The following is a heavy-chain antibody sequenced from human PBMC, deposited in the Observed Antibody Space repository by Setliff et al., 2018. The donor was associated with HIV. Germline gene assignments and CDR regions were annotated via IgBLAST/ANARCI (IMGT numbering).Heavy chain of an antibody. J-gene: IGHJ4*02. D-gene: IGHD4-17*01. V-gene: IGHV4-38-2*02. CDR3: AREIYGGNSRPFDY. CDR2: IYHSGST. Sequence: SETLSLTCAVSGYSISSGYYWGWIRQPPGKGLEWIGSIYHSGSTYYNPSLKSRVTISVDTSKNQFSLKLNSVTAADTAVYYCAREIYGGNSRPFDYWGQGTLVTVSS. CDR1: GYSISSGYY.